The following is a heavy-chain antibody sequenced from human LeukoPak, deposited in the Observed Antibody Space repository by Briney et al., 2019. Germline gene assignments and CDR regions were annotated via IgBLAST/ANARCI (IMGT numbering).Heavy chain of an antibody. CDR2: LYSGGSI. CDR3: ARGTYYNSGGYHFDY. V-gene: IGHV3-53*01. CDR1: GFTVSSNY. D-gene: IGHD3-22*01. Sequence: GGSLRLSCAASGFTVSSNYMSWVRQAPGKGLEWVSVLYSGGSIYYAESVKGRFTISRDNSRNTLYLQMNSLRAEDTAVYYCARGTYYNSGGYHFDYWGQGTLVTVSS. J-gene: IGHJ4*02.